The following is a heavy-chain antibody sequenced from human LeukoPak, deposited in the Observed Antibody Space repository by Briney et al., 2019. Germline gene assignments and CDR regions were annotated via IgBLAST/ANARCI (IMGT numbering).Heavy chain of an antibody. Sequence: ASVKVSCKASGYTFTGYYMRWVRQAPGQGLEWMGWINPNSGGTNYAQKFQGRVTMTRDTSISTADMELSRLRSDDTAVYYCARVPATRVYSFDYWGQGTLVTVSS. CDR3: ARVPATRVYSFDY. CDR2: INPNSGGT. D-gene: IGHD2-2*01. V-gene: IGHV1-2*02. J-gene: IGHJ4*02. CDR1: GYTFTGYY.